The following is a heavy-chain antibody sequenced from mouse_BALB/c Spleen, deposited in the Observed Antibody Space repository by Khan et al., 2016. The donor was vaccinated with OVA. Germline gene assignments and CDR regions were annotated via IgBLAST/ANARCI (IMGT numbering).Heavy chain of an antibody. D-gene: IGHD2-1*01. CDR3: ARSPYGNFAY. V-gene: IGHV5-9-3*01. J-gene: IGHJ3*01. Sequence: EVELVESGGGLVKPGGSLKLSCAASGFTFSTYAMSWVRQTPEKRLEWVATISSDGDYTYFQDNVTGRFTISRDNAKNTLCLQMTSLRSEDTAMYYCARSPYGNFAYWGQGTLVTVSA. CDR2: ISSDGDYT. CDR1: GFTFSTYA.